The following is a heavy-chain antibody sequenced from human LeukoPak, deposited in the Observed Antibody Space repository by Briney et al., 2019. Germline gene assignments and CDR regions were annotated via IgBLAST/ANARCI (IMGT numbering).Heavy chain of an antibody. Sequence: GGSLRLSCAASGFTFSNCWMSWVRQAPGKGLEWVANIKQDGSEKFYVDSVKGRFTISRDNAKNSLYLQMNGLRAEDTAVYYCARNQLLSRYYFDYWGQGTLVTVSS. CDR3: ARNQLLSRYYFDY. V-gene: IGHV3-7*01. J-gene: IGHJ4*02. CDR1: GFTFSNCW. D-gene: IGHD2-2*01. CDR2: IKQDGSEK.